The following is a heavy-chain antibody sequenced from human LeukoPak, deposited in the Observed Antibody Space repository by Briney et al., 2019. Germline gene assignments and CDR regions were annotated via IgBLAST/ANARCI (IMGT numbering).Heavy chain of an antibody. CDR1: GFTLSNDW. J-gene: IGHJ4*02. Sequence: GGSLRLSCLASGFTLSNDWMHWVRQAPGKGLVWVSLINSDGRTTRYADSVKGRFTISRDNAKNTLYLQMNNLRDEDTAVYYCARDLSGSLDNWGQGTLVTVSS. CDR3: ARDLSGSLDN. D-gene: IGHD3-3*01. V-gene: IGHV3-74*01. CDR2: INSDGRTT.